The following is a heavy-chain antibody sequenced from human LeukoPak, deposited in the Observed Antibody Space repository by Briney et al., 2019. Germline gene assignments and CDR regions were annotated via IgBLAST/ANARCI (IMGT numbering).Heavy chain of an antibody. CDR1: GFTFSSYS. V-gene: IGHV3-21*01. CDR2: ISSSSSYI. Sequence: GGSLRLSCAASGFTFSSYSMNWVRQAPGKGLEWVSSISSSSSYIYYADSVKGRFTISRDNSKNTLYLQMNSLRAEDTAVYYCARDFQLWHLYFDYWGQGTLVTVSS. CDR3: ARDFQLWHLYFDY. J-gene: IGHJ4*02. D-gene: IGHD5-18*01.